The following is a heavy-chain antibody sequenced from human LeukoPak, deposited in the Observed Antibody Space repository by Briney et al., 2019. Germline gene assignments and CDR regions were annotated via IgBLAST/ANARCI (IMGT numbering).Heavy chain of an antibody. V-gene: IGHV3-23*01. CDR3: AKGAYDYIEMGYFDS. CDR2: LIGSSGST. D-gene: IGHD5-12*01. Sequence: GGSLRLSCAASGFTSTNYAMNWVRQAPGKGLERVSVLIGSSGSTDYADSVKGRSTISRDKSKNTLFLQMNSLRAEDTAIYFCAKGAYDYIEMGYFDSWGQGTLVTVSS. J-gene: IGHJ4*02. CDR1: GFTSTNYA.